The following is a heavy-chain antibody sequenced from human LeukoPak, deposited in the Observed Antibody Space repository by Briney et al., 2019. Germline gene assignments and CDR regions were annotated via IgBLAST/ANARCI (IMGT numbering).Heavy chain of an antibody. CDR1: GYTFTGYY. CDR2: ISAYNGNT. CDR3: ATQTTVTTADDAFDI. D-gene: IGHD4-17*01. V-gene: IGHV1-18*04. Sequence: GASVKVSCKASGYTFTGYYMHWVRQAPGQGLEWMGWISAYNGNTNYAQKLQGRVTMTTDTSTSTAYMELRSLRSDDTAVYYCATQTTVTTADDAFDIWGQGTMVTVSS. J-gene: IGHJ3*02.